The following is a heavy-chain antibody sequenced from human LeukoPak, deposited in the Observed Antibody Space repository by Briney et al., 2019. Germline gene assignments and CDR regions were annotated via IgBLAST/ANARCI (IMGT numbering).Heavy chain of an antibody. D-gene: IGHD3-16*01. V-gene: IGHV3-48*04. Sequence: GGSLRLSCAASGFTFSTYSMNWVRQAPGKGLEWVSYISTSSSTTYYADSVKGRVTISRDNAKNSLYLQMNSLRAEDTAVYYCARMTRGTSFDYWGQGTLVTVSS. CDR2: ISTSSSTT. CDR3: ARMTRGTSFDY. J-gene: IGHJ4*02. CDR1: GFTFSTYS.